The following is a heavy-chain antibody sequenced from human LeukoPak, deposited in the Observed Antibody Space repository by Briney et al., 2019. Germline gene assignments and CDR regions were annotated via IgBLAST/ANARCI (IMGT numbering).Heavy chain of an antibody. CDR2: MNPNSGNT. D-gene: IGHD6-19*01. CDR1: GYTFTSYD. V-gene: IGHV1-8*01. Sequence: ASVKVSCKASGYTFTSYDINWVRQATGQGLEWMGWMNPNSGNTGYAQKFQGRVTMTRNTSISTAYMELSSLRSEDTAVYYCARGPFRTPPVAGTPTDYWGQGTLVTVSS. CDR3: ARGPFRTPPVAGTPTDY. J-gene: IGHJ4*02.